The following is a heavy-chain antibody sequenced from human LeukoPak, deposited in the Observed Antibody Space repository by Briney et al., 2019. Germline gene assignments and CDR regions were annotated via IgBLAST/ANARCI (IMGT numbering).Heavy chain of an antibody. J-gene: IGHJ4*02. V-gene: IGHV3-23*01. D-gene: IGHD6-6*01. CDR3: AKDGYSDSSGGFDC. CDR2: ISGSGGST. Sequence: GGSLRLSCAASGFTFSSYGMSWVRQAPGKGLEWVSAISGSGGSTYYADSVKGRFTISRDNSKNTLYLQMNSLRAEDTAMYYCAKDGYSDSSGGFDCWGQGTLVTVSS. CDR1: GFTFSSYG.